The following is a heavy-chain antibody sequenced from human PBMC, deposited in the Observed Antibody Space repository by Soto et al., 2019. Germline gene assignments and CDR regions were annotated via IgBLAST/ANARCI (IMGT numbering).Heavy chain of an antibody. CDR2: INPSGGST. Sequence: ASVKVSCKASGYTFTSYYMHWVRQAPGQGLEWMGIINPSGGSTSYAQKFQGRVTMTRDTSTSTVYMELSSLRSEDTAVYYCARDTVVVVPAAQHELNDYYYYGMDVWGQGTTVTVSS. D-gene: IGHD2-2*01. J-gene: IGHJ6*02. CDR3: ARDTVVVVPAAQHELNDYYYYGMDV. CDR1: GYTFTSYY. V-gene: IGHV1-46*01.